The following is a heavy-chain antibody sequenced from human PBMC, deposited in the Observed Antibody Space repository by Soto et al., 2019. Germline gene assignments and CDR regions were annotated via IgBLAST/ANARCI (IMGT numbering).Heavy chain of an antibody. CDR1: GFTFSSYG. CDR2: IWYDGSKK. Sequence: QVPVVESGGGVVQPGRSLRLSCAASGFTFSSYGMHWVRQAPGKGLEWVAIIWYDGSKKYYADSVKGRFTISRDNSKNTRYLQMNSLRAEDTAVYYCSRDQGYFDYWGQGTLVTVSS. V-gene: IGHV3-33*01. CDR3: SRDQGYFDY. J-gene: IGHJ4*02.